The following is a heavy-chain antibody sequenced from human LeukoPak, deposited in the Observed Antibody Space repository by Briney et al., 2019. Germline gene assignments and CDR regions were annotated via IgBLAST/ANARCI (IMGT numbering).Heavy chain of an antibody. CDR3: ARAGYSSSWSNVAEYFQH. Sequence: SETLSLTCTVSGGSISSSSYYWGWIRQPPGKGLEWIGSIYYSGSTYYNPSLKSRVTISVDTSKNQFSLKLSSVTAADTAVYYCARAGYSSSWSNVAEYFQHWGQGTLVTVSS. CDR2: IYYSGST. CDR1: GGSISSSSYY. J-gene: IGHJ1*01. V-gene: IGHV4-39*01. D-gene: IGHD6-13*01.